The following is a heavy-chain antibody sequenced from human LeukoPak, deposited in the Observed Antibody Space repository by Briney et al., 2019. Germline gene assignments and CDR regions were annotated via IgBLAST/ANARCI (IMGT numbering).Heavy chain of an antibody. Sequence: PGGSLRLSCAASGFTFSSYAMHWVRQAPGKGLEWVAVISYDGSNKYYADSVKGRFTISRDNSKNTLYLQMNSLRAEDTAVYYCAKVPIAAAGTEEEGADYWGQGTLVTVSS. D-gene: IGHD6-13*01. CDR2: ISYDGSNK. CDR1: GFTFSSYA. CDR3: AKVPIAAAGTEEEGADY. V-gene: IGHV3-30*04. J-gene: IGHJ4*02.